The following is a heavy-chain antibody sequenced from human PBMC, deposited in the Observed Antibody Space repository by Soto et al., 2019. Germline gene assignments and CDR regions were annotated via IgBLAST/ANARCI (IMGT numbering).Heavy chain of an antibody. V-gene: IGHV5-10-1*01. J-gene: IGHJ4*02. Sequence: VDSLKISFKGSGYSFTSYWISWVRQMPGKGLEWMGRIDPSDSYTNYSPSFQGHVTLSADKSISTAYLPWSSLKASDTAMSYCARYSVRDYYDSSGNWNYWGQGPLVTVSS. CDR2: IDPSDSYT. D-gene: IGHD3-22*01. CDR1: GYSFTSYW. CDR3: ARYSVRDYYDSSGNWNY.